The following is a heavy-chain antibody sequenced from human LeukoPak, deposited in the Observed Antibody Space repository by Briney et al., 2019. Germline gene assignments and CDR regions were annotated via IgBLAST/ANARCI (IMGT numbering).Heavy chain of an antibody. CDR1: GFTFSSYG. D-gene: IGHD3-22*01. CDR3: ARALYYYDSSGAYYYYYYVMDV. CDR2: IWYDGSNK. Sequence: GGSLRLSWAASGFTFSSYGMHWVRQAPGKGLEWVAVIWYDGSNKYYADSVKGRFTISRDNSKNTLYLQMNSLRAEDTAVYYCARALYYYDSSGAYYYYYYVMDVWGQGTTVTVSS. J-gene: IGHJ6*02. V-gene: IGHV3-33*01.